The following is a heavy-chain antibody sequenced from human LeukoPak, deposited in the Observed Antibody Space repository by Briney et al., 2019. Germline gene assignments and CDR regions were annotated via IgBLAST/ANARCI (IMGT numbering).Heavy chain of an antibody. CDR1: GYTFTSYD. J-gene: IGHJ4*02. V-gene: IGHV1-18*01. CDR2: ISAYNGNT. Sequence: ASVKVSCKASGYTFTSYDINWVRQAPGQGLEWMGWISAYNGNTNYAQKLQGRVTMTTDTSTSTAYMELRSLRSDDTAVYYCARDRVATIPQPFDYWGQGTLVTVSS. CDR3: ARDRVATIPQPFDY. D-gene: IGHD5-12*01.